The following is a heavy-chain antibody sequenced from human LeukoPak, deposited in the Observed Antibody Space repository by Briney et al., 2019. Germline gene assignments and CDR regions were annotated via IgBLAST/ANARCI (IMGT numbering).Heavy chain of an antibody. Sequence: SGGSLRLSCAASGFTFSSYAMSWVRQAPGKGLESVSSLSGGGDTYYADSVNGRFTISRDNSKKTLYLQMNSLRAEDTAVYYCAKDRYYDSRRAYDYWGQGTLVTVSS. D-gene: IGHD3-22*01. CDR3: AKDRYYDSRRAYDY. CDR1: GFTFSSYA. CDR2: LSGGGDT. V-gene: IGHV3-23*01. J-gene: IGHJ4*02.